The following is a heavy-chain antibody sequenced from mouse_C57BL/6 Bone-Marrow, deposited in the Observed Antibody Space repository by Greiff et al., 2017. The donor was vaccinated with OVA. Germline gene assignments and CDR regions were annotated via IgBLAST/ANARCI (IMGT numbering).Heavy chain of an antibody. J-gene: IGHJ2*02. CDR3: AHVVSRLYLHY. CDR2: IAPSDSYI. CDR1: GYTFTNYW. D-gene: IGHD1-1*01. Sequence: QVQLQQPGAELVRPGPSVKLSCKASGYTFTNYWMNWVKQRPGQGLEWIGVIAPSDSYINYNQTFKGRATWTVDTSSRTAYMHLSRLTSEVTAVSYCAHVVSRLYLHYWGQGTSLTVSS. V-gene: IGHV1-59*01.